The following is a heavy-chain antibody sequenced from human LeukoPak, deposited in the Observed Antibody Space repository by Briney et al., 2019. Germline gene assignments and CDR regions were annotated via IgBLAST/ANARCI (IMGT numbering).Heavy chain of an antibody. V-gene: IGHV4-59*01. CDR3: ARGLLSRAFDI. Sequence: PSETLSLTCTVSGGSISSYYWSWIRHPPGKGLEWIGYIYYSGSTNYNPSLKSRVTISVDTSKNQFSLKLSSVTAADTAVYYCARGLLSRAFDIWGQGTMVTVSS. CDR1: GGSISSYY. CDR2: IYYSGST. J-gene: IGHJ3*02. D-gene: IGHD2-2*01.